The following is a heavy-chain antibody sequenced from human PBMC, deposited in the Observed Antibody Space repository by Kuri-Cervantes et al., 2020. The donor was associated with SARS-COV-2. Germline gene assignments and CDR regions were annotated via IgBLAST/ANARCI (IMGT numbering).Heavy chain of an antibody. CDR1: GDSVSSRY. Sequence: ESLKISCTVSGDSVSSRYWSWIRQPPGKGLEYIAYIYNTGSTNYNPSFKSRVTISVDTSKNQFSLKLSSVTAADTAVYYCAAPPRITIFGSHDAFDIWGQGTMVTVSS. CDR2: IYNTGST. J-gene: IGHJ3*02. CDR3: AAPPRITIFGSHDAFDI. D-gene: IGHD3-3*01. V-gene: IGHV4-59*08.